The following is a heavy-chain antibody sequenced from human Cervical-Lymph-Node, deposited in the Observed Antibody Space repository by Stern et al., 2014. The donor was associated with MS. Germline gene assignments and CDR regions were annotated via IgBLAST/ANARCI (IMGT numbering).Heavy chain of an antibody. CDR3: ARGIAVTGRKAFDI. V-gene: IGHV4-59*01. CDR2: LYYSVSP. J-gene: IGHJ3*02. Sequence: QLQLQESGPGLVKPSETLSLTCTVSGGSISGYYWSWIRQPPGKGLEWIGYLYYSVSPYYNPSLKSRVTISVDTSKSQFSLKLTSVTTADTAVYYCARGIAVTGRKAFDIWGQGTMVIVSS. D-gene: IGHD6-19*01. CDR1: GGSISGYY.